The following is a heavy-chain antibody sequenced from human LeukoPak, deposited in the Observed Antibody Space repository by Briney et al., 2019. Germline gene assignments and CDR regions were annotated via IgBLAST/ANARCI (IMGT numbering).Heavy chain of an antibody. Sequence: GGSLRLSCAASDFTFSRYSMNGFRQAPGAGLEWVSSISSGGHNIFYADPVKGRFTISRDNAKNSLYLQMNGLRADDTAVYYCARHGDGFYHGMDVWGQGTTVTVSS. CDR1: DFTFSRYS. CDR2: ISSGGHNI. J-gene: IGHJ6*01. CDR3: ARHGDGFYHGMDV. D-gene: IGHD4-17*01. V-gene: IGHV3-21*01.